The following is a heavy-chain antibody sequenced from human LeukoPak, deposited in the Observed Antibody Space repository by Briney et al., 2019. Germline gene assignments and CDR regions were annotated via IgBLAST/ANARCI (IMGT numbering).Heavy chain of an antibody. CDR3: ASWYSSGWSGGRAIYFDY. V-gene: IGHV4-30-2*01. D-gene: IGHD6-19*01. CDR2: IYHSGST. Sequence: SETLSLTCAVSGGSISSGGYSWSWIRQPPGKGLEWIGYIYHSGSTYYNPSLKSRVTISVDRSKNQFSLKLSSVTAADTAVYYCASWYSSGWSGGRAIYFDYWGQGTLVTVSS. CDR1: GGSISSGGYS. J-gene: IGHJ4*02.